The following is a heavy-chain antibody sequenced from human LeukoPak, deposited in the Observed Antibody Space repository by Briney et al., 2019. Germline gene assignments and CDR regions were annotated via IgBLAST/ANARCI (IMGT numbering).Heavy chain of an antibody. V-gene: IGHV4-39*07. CDR1: GGSISSSSYY. Sequence: PSETLSLTCTVSGGSISSSSYYWGWIRQPPGKGLEWIGSIYYSGSTYYNPSLKSRVTISVDTSKNQFSLKLSSVTAADTAVYYCAGSITMVRGEPAHYWGQGTLVTVSS. D-gene: IGHD3-10*01. CDR3: AGSITMVRGEPAHY. J-gene: IGHJ4*02. CDR2: IYYSGST.